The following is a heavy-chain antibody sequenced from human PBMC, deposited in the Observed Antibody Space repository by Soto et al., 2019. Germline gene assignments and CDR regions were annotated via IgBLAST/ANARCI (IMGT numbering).Heavy chain of an antibody. V-gene: IGHV3-33*01. CDR2: IWYDGGNK. Sequence: PGGSLRLSCATSGFTFSSYGMHWVRQAPGKGLEWVAVIWYDGGNKYYADSVEGRFTISRDNSKNTLYLQMNSLRAEDTAVYYCARGVHSMAVERGLDYWGQGTLVTVSS. CDR3: ARGVHSMAVERGLDY. D-gene: IGHD6-19*01. CDR1: GFTFSSYG. J-gene: IGHJ4*02.